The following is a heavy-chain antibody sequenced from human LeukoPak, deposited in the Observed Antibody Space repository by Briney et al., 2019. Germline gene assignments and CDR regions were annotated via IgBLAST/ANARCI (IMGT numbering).Heavy chain of an antibody. CDR3: AKRRDDSYGDFDL. Sequence: GGSLRLPCAASGFTFSSYAMSWVRQPPGKGLEWVSAIVGGGGSTDYAASVECRFTISKDIARNTLYLQMNSLTADDTAVYYCAKRRDDSYGDFDLWGRGTLVTVSS. CDR1: GFTFSSYA. J-gene: IGHJ4*02. V-gene: IGHV3-23*01. D-gene: IGHD5-18*01. CDR2: IVGGGGST.